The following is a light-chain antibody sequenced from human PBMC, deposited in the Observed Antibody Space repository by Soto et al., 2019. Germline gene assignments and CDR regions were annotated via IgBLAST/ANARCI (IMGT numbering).Light chain of an antibody. CDR1: QTISSW. CDR2: KAS. Sequence: DIQMTQSPSTLSGSVGDRVTITCRASQTISSWLAWYQQKPGKAPKLLIYKASTLKSGFPSRFSGRGSGTEFTLTISSLQPDDFATYYCQHYNSYSEAFGQGTKVELK. CDR3: QHYNSYSEA. J-gene: IGKJ1*01. V-gene: IGKV1-5*03.